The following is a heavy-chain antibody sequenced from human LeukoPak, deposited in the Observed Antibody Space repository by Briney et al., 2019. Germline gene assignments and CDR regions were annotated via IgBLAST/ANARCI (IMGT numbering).Heavy chain of an antibody. V-gene: IGHV3-30*04. D-gene: IGHD3/OR15-3a*01. CDR1: GFTFSSYA. CDR2: ISYDGSNK. Sequence: GGSLRLSCAASGFTFSSYAMHWVRQAPGKGLEWVAVISYDGSNKYYADSVKGRFTISRDNSKNTLYLQTNSLRAEDTAVYYCARDKISGGSEGLDYWGQGTLVTVSS. J-gene: IGHJ4*02. CDR3: ARDKISGGSEGLDY.